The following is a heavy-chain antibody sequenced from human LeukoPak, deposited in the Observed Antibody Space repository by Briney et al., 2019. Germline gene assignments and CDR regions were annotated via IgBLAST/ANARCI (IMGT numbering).Heavy chain of an antibody. J-gene: IGHJ3*02. V-gene: IGHV4-39*01. CDR2: IYYSGST. D-gene: IGHD2-15*01. CDR3: ARRALAATRAFDI. Sequence: PSETLSLTCTVSGGSISSSSYYWGWIRQPPGKGLEWIGSIYYSGSTYYNPSLKSRVTISVDTSKNQFSLKLSSVTAADTAVYYCARRALAATRAFDIWGQGTMVTVSS. CDR1: GGSISSSSYY.